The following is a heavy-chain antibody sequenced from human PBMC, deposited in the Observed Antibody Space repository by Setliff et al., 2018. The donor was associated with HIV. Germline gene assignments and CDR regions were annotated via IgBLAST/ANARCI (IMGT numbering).Heavy chain of an antibody. CDR2: INPNTGAT. J-gene: IGHJ4*02. CDR1: GYTFTGYY. D-gene: IGHD1-26*01. V-gene: IGHV1-2*02. Sequence: ASVKVSCKTSGYTFTGYYIHWVRQVPGQGLEWMGWINPNTGATNYAQTFQGRVTVTRDTSIRTAYMDLSSLRSDDTALYYCARGPVGGTVDYWGQGTLVTVSS. CDR3: ARGPVGGTVDY.